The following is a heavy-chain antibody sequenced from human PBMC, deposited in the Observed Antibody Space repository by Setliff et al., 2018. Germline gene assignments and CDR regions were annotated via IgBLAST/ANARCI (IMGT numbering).Heavy chain of an antibody. CDR1: GASINSGSNY. CDR2: IHYRGTT. CDR3: ARMSGFQYIDV. D-gene: IGHD3-3*01. V-gene: IGHV4-39*01. Sequence: SETLSLTCTVSGASINSGSNYWGWIRQPPGKGLEWIGRIHYRGTTYSNASLASRLTLSVDTSKNQFSLKLTSVTASDTAVYYCARMSGFQYIDVWDKGTTVTVSS. J-gene: IGHJ6*03.